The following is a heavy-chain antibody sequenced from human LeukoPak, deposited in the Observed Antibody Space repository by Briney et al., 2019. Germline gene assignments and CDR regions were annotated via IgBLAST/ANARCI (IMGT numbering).Heavy chain of an antibody. CDR2: ISSSGSTI. Sequence: PGGSLRLSCAASGFTFSSYEMNWVRQAPGKGVEWVSYISSSGSTIYYADSVKGRFTISRDNAKNSLYLQMNSLRAEDTAVYYCARPYYYGSGSYYTDAFDIWGQGTMVTVSS. CDR3: ARPYYYGSGSYYTDAFDI. CDR1: GFTFSSYE. D-gene: IGHD3-10*01. V-gene: IGHV3-48*03. J-gene: IGHJ3*02.